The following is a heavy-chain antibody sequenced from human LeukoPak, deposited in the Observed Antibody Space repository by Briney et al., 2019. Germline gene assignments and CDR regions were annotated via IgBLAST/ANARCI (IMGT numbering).Heavy chain of an antibody. CDR2: IKRETDGGTI. D-gene: IGHD3-22*01. Sequence: GGSLRLSCAASGFTLNNAWMSWVRQAPGKGLEWLGRIKRETDGGTIDYAAPVKGRFTISRDDSRNTLYLQMDSLKIEDTAVYYCSTDRYYDNSELQFQHWGQGTLVTVSS. J-gene: IGHJ1*01. V-gene: IGHV3-15*01. CDR3: STDRYYDNSELQFQH. CDR1: GFTLNNAW.